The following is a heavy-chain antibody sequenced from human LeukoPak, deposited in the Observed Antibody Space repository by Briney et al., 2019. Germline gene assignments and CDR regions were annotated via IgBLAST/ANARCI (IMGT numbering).Heavy chain of an antibody. CDR3: AHFCSSWIDY. CDR1: GFSLSTSGGG. V-gene: IGHV2-5*01. Sequence: SGPTLVKPTQTLTLTCTFSGFSLSTSGGGVGWIRQPSGKALEWRGLIYWNDDKRYSPSLKSRLTITKDTSKNQVVLTMTNMDHVDTATYYCAHFCSSWIDYWGQGTLVTVSS. D-gene: IGHD6-13*01. CDR2: IYWNDDK. J-gene: IGHJ4*02.